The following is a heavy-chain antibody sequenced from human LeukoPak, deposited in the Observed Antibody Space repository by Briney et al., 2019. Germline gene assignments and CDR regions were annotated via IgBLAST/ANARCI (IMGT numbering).Heavy chain of an antibody. J-gene: IGHJ6*02. CDR1: GGSISSYY. Sequence: PSETLSLTCTVSGGSISSYYWSWIRQPPGKGLEWIGYIYYSGSTNYNPSLKSRVTISVDTSKNQFSLKLSSVTAADTAVYYCARSLFSMITFGGGYGMDVWGQGTTVTVSS. V-gene: IGHV4-59*01. CDR3: ARSLFSMITFGGGYGMDV. D-gene: IGHD3-16*01. CDR2: IYYSGST.